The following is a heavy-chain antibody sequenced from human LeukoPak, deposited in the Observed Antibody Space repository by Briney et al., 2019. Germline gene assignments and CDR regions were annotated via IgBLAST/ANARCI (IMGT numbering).Heavy chain of an antibody. CDR3: ARDRSGSYGVGYYYYMDV. V-gene: IGHV3-48*01. CDR1: GFSFSSYS. Sequence: LSGGSLRLSCAASGFSFSSYSMNWVRQAPGKGLEWVSYISTTSTIYYADSVKGRFTISRDNAKNSLYLEMNSLRVEDTALYYCARDRSGSYGVGYYYYMDVWGKGTTVTVSS. J-gene: IGHJ6*03. D-gene: IGHD1-26*01. CDR2: ISTTSTI.